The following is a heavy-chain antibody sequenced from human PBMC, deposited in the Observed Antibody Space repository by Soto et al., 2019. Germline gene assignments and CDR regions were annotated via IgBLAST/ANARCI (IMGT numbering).Heavy chain of an antibody. CDR3: ARGTGIAAAGYYFDY. V-gene: IGHV4-34*01. J-gene: IGHJ4*02. Sequence: PSETLSLTCAVYGGSFSGYYWSWIRQPPGKGLEWIGEINHSGSTNYNPSLKSRVTISVDTSKNQFSLKLSSVTAADTAVYYCARGTGIAAAGYYFDYWGQGTLVTVSS. CDR1: GGSFSGYY. CDR2: INHSGST. D-gene: IGHD6-13*01.